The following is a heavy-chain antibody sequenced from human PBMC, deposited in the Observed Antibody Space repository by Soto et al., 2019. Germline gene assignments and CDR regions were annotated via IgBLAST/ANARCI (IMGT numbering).Heavy chain of an antibody. CDR3: AKDFGIMTTVTYDY. D-gene: IGHD4-4*01. CDR1: GFTFSSYA. J-gene: IGHJ4*02. CDR2: ISGSGGST. V-gene: IGHV3-23*01. Sequence: GGSLRLSCAASGFTFSSYAMSWVRQAPGKGLEWVSAISGSGGSTYYADSVKGRFTISRDNSKNTLYLQMNSLRAEDTAVYYCAKDFGIMTTVTYDYWGQGTLVTVSS.